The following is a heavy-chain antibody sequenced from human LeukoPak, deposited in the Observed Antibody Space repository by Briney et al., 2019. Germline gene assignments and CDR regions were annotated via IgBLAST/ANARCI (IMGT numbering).Heavy chain of an antibody. CDR3: ARGRMVRGGRYMDV. D-gene: IGHD3-10*01. J-gene: IGHJ6*03. CDR1: GFIFSIHW. Sequence: GGSLTPLRAPSGFIFSIHWIRWVRQPAGKGLGWVANIKQDGSEKYYVDSVKGRFTISRDNAKNSLYLQMNSLRAEDTAVYYCARGRMVRGGRYMDVWGKGTTVTVSS. V-gene: IGHV3-7*01. CDR2: IKQDGSEK.